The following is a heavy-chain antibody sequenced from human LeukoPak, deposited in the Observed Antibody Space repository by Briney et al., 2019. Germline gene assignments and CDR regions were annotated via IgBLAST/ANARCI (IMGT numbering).Heavy chain of an antibody. J-gene: IGHJ5*02. CDR2: INPNSGGT. V-gene: IGHV1-2*02. CDR1: GYTFTGYY. Sequence: ASVKVSCKASGYTFTGYYMHWVRQAPGQGLEWMGWINPNSGGTNYAQKFQGRVTMTRDTSISTAYMELSRLRSDDTAVYYCARDPGDYYDTKNWFDPWGQGTLVTVPS. CDR3: ARDPGDYYDTKNWFDP. D-gene: IGHD3-22*01.